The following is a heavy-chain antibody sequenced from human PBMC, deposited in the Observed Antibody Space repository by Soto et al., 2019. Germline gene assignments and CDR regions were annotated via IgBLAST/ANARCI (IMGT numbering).Heavy chain of an antibody. CDR2: ISYDGHNK. D-gene: IGHD4-17*01. J-gene: IGHJ6*02. Sequence: QVQLVESGGGVVQPGGSLRLSCTASGFTFTTFGIHWVRQAPGKGLEWVALISYDGHNKYYSDSVKGRFTISRDNYKNTLSLQMNILTAEDTAVYYCAKDLQAYVDYNYYHYGMDVWGQGTTVSVSS. V-gene: IGHV3-30*18. CDR1: GFTFTTFG. CDR3: AKDLQAYVDYNYYHYGMDV.